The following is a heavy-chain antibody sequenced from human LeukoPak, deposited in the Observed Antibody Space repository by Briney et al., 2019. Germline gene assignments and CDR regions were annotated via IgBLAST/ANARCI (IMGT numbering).Heavy chain of an antibody. CDR3: ARTSLYYYDSSGYSI. D-gene: IGHD3-22*01. Sequence: AGGSLRLSCAASGFTFSSYCMHWVRQAPGKGLVWVSRINSDGSSTSYADSVKGRFTISRDNAKNTLYLQMNSLRAEDTAVYYCARTSLYYYDSSGYSIWGQGAMVTVSS. CDR2: INSDGSST. CDR1: GFTFSSYC. V-gene: IGHV3-74*01. J-gene: IGHJ3*02.